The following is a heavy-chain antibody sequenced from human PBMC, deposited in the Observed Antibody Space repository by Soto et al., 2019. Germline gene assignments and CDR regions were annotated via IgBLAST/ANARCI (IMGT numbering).Heavy chain of an antibody. CDR2: TGATGRTT. D-gene: IGHD3-10*01. CDR3: ATLKGAYYNDYFDH. Sequence: GGSLRLSCAASGFTFNIYAMTWVRQAPGKGLEWVSTTGATGRTTYYADSVKGRFTVSRDNSKNTLDLQMSNLRAEDTAVYYCATLKGAYYNDYFDHWGQGALVTVSS. J-gene: IGHJ4*02. CDR1: GFTFNIYA. V-gene: IGHV3-23*01.